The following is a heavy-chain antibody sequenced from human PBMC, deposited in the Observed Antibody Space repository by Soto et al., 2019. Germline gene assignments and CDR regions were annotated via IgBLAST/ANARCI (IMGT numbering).Heavy chain of an antibody. Sequence: SSETLSLTCTVSGGSITSSSYYWGWIRQPPGKGLEWIGSIYYSGSTYYNPSLKSRVTISVDTSKNQFSLKLSSVTAADTAVYYCARHGGGVVPSHFDYWGQGTLVTVSS. V-gene: IGHV4-39*07. CDR2: IYYSGST. CDR1: GGSITSSSYY. CDR3: ARHGGGVVPSHFDY. D-gene: IGHD3-16*01. J-gene: IGHJ4*02.